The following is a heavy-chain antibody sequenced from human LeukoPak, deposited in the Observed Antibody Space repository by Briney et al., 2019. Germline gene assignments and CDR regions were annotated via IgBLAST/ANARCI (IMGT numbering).Heavy chain of an antibody. CDR3: AKVNLGALLDGTFFDY. J-gene: IGHJ4*02. CDR2: IVGGGGST. D-gene: IGHD3-9*01. Sequence: GGSLRLSCAASGFTFSSFALGWVRQAPGKGVDRVSAIVGGGGSTYYADSVKGRFTISRDNSRNTLYLHMRSLRAEDTAVYYCAKVNLGALLDGTFFDYWGQGTLVTVSS. CDR1: GFTFSSFA. V-gene: IGHV3-23*01.